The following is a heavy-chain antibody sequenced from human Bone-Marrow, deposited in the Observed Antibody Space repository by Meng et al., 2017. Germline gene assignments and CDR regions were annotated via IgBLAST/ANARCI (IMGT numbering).Heavy chain of an antibody. CDR2: INHSGGT. CDR3: AREDAAGGWLRIS. J-gene: IGHJ5*02. V-gene: IGHV4-34*01. Sequence: QVQLQQWGAGLLKPSETLSLTCAVYGGTFSDYYWSWIRQPPGKGLEWIGEINHSGGTKYIPSLESRVTISIDTSKNQFSLKLSSVTAADTAVYYCAREDAAGGWLRISWGQGTLVTVSS. CDR1: GGTFSDYY. D-gene: IGHD5-12*01.